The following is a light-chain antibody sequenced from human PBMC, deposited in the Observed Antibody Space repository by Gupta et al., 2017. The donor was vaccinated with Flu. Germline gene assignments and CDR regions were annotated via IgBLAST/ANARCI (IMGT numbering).Light chain of an antibody. CDR2: GAF. V-gene: IGKV3-15*01. Sequence: PATLSVSPGERATLSCRASQSISSNLAWYQQKPGQAPRLLIYGAFTRATGIPARFSGSGSGTEFTLTISSLQSEDFAVYYCHQYNNWPPLFGGGTKVEIK. J-gene: IGKJ4*01. CDR1: QSISSN. CDR3: HQYNNWPPL.